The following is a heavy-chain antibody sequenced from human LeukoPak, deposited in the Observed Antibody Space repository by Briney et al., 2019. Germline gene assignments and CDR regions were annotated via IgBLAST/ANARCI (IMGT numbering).Heavy chain of an antibody. CDR1: GGSISSGGYY. Sequence: SETLSLTCTVSGGSISSGGYYWSWIRQHPGKGLEWIGYIYYSGSTYYNPSLKSRVTISVDTSKNQFSLKLSSVTAADTAVYYCARDSGGTSYYFDYWGQGTLVTVSS. J-gene: IGHJ4*02. CDR2: IYYSGST. V-gene: IGHV4-31*03. D-gene: IGHD6-19*01. CDR3: ARDSGGTSYYFDY.